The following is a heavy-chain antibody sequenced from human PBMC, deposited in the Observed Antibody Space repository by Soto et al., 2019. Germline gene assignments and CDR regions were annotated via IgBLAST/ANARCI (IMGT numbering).Heavy chain of an antibody. Sequence: QVQLVESGGGVVQPGRSLRLSCAASGFTFSSYGMHWVRQAPGKVLEWVAVISYDGSNKYYADSVKGRFTISRDNSKNTLYLQMNSLRAEDTAVYYCAKNGGGDWEDAFDIWGQGTMVTVSS. V-gene: IGHV3-30*18. CDR1: GFTFSSYG. J-gene: IGHJ3*02. CDR3: AKNGGGDWEDAFDI. D-gene: IGHD2-21*02. CDR2: ISYDGSNK.